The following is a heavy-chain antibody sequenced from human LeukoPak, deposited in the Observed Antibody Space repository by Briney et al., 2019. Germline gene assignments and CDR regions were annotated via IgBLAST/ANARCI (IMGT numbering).Heavy chain of an antibody. CDR2: IKQDGSEK. V-gene: IGHV3-7*03. J-gene: IGHJ4*02. D-gene: IGHD5-24*01. CDR1: GLTFSNYW. CDR3: ARGHLWLQN. Sequence: GGSLRLSCAASGLTFSNYWMDWVRQAPGKGLEWVANIKQDGSEKNYVDSVKGRFIISRDNAKNSLYLQMNTLRAEETAVYHCARGHLWLQNWGQGTLVTVSS.